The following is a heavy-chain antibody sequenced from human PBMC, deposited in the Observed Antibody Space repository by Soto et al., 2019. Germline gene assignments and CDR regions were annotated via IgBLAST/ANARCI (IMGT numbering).Heavy chain of an antibody. Sequence: PGGSLRLSCAASGFTFSSYWMHWVRQAPGKGLVWVSRINSDGSSTSYADSVKGRSTISRDNAKNTLYLQMDSLTAEDTAVYYCARGPSGWFGYDYWGQGTLVTVSS. CDR1: GFTFSSYW. CDR2: INSDGSST. D-gene: IGHD6-19*01. V-gene: IGHV3-74*01. CDR3: ARGPSGWFGYDY. J-gene: IGHJ4*02.